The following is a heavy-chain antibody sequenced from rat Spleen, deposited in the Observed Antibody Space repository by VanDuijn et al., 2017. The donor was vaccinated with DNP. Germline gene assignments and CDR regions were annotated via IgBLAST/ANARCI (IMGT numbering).Heavy chain of an antibody. CDR2: ISYSGST. Sequence: EVQLQESGPGLVKPSQSLSLTCSVTGYSITNNYGGWIRKFPGNKMEWIGHISYSGSTTYNPSLKGRISITRDTSKNHFFLQLNSVTTEDTATYYCARWTYYFDYWGQGVMVTVSS. CDR1: GYSITNNY. V-gene: IGHV3-1*01. CDR3: ARWTYYFDY. J-gene: IGHJ2*01.